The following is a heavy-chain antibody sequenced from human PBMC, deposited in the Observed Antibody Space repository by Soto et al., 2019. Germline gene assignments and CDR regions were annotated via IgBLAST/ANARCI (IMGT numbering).Heavy chain of an antibody. J-gene: IGHJ5*01. CDR3: VKPDRLGAGCFDS. CDR2: ISGSGSST. D-gene: IGHD3-16*01. V-gene: IGHV3-23*01. Sequence: EVQLLESGGGLVQPGGSLRLSCAASGFTFNNYAMSWVRQAPGKGLEWVSEISGSGSSTNYADSVKGRFTISRDNSKNPHPLHISSLRAEDTVEYYGVKPDRLGAGCFDSWGQGTLVTVSS. CDR1: GFTFNNYA.